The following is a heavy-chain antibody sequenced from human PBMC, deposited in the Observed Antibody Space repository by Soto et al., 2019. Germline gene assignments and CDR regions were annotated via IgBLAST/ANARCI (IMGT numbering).Heavy chain of an antibody. J-gene: IGHJ4*02. CDR2: ISYHGSDK. V-gene: IGHV3-30*18. CDR3: AKDHLTTTVTTVGY. CDR1: GFTFSNHG. D-gene: IGHD4-17*01. Sequence: QVQLVESGGGVVQPGRSLRLSCAASGFTFSNHGMHWVRQAPGKGLEWVAVISYHGSDKYYADSVKGRFTISRDNSKNTLYLQMDSLRAEDTAVYYCAKDHLTTTVTTVGYWGQGTLVTVSS.